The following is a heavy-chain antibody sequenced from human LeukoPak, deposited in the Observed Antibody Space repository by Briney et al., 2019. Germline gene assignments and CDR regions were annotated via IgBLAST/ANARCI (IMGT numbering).Heavy chain of an antibody. D-gene: IGHD1-26*01. CDR1: GFTFSSYG. Sequence: GGSLRLSCAASGFTFSSYGMHWVRQAPGKGLEWVAVIWYDGSNKYYADSVKGRFTISRDNSKNTLYLQMNSLRADDTAVYYCARDGDSGSAFDIWGQGTMVTVSS. J-gene: IGHJ3*02. V-gene: IGHV3-33*01. CDR3: ARDGDSGSAFDI. CDR2: IWYDGSNK.